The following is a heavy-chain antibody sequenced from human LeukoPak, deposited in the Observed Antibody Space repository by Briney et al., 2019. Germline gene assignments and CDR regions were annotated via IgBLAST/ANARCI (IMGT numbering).Heavy chain of an antibody. CDR2: ISGSGGST. Sequence: GGSLRLSCAASGFTFSSYAMSWVRQASGKGLEWVSAISGSGGSTYYADSVKGRFTFSRDNSKNTLYLQMNSLRAEDTAVYYCAKVIAVAGTVIWGQGTLVTVSS. CDR3: AKVIAVAGTVI. D-gene: IGHD6-19*01. J-gene: IGHJ4*02. V-gene: IGHV3-23*01. CDR1: GFTFSSYA.